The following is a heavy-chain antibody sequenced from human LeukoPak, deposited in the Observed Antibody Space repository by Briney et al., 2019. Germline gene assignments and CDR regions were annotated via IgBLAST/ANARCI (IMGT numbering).Heavy chain of an antibody. CDR3: ARETLVAVDY. J-gene: IGHJ4*02. CDR1: GFTFSSYS. CDR2: ISNNNSTR. D-gene: IGHD6-6*01. V-gene: IGHV3-48*01. Sequence: GGSLRLSCAASGFTFSSYSMNWVRQAPGKGLEWVSYISNNNSTRYYADSVKGRFIISRDNAKNSLYLQMNSLRAGDTAVYYCARETLVAVDYWGQGTLATVSS.